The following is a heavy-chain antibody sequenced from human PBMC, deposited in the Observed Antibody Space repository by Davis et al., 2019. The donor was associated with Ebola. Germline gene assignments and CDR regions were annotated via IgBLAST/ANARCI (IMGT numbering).Heavy chain of an antibody. J-gene: IGHJ6*02. CDR1: GYSFTSYW. V-gene: IGHV5-10-1*01. Sequence: GESLKISCKGSGYSFTSYWISWVRQMPGKGLEWMGRIDPSDSYTNYSPSFQGHVTISADKSISTAYLQWSSLKASDTAMYYCARDVLVPAANYYYGMDVWGQGTLVTVSS. D-gene: IGHD2-2*01. CDR3: ARDVLVPAANYYYGMDV. CDR2: IDPSDSYT.